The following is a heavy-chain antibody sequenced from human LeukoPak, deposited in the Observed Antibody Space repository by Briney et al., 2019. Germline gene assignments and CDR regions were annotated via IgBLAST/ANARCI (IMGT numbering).Heavy chain of an antibody. V-gene: IGHV1-24*01. D-gene: IGHD3-3*01. CDR1: GYTLTELS. Sequence: ASVKVSCKVSGYTLTELSMHWVRQAPGKGLEWMGGFDPEDGETIYAQKFQGRVTMTTDTSTSTAYMELRSLRSDDTAVYYCARGDYYLDYWGQGALVTVSS. J-gene: IGHJ4*02. CDR2: FDPEDGET. CDR3: ARGDYYLDY.